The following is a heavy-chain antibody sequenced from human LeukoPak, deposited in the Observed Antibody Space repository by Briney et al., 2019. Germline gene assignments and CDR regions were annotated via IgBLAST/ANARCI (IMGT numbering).Heavy chain of an antibody. V-gene: IGHV3-30*04. CDR2: ISDDGSNK. J-gene: IGHJ6*04. Sequence: GRSLRLSCAASGFTFSSYAMHWVRQAPGKGLEWVAVISDDGSNKYYTDSVNGRFTIARDNSKNPLYLQMNSLRAEDTTVYYCVILYSTGMDVWGKGTTVTVSS. CDR3: VILYSTGMDV. CDR1: GFTFSSYA. D-gene: IGHD2-8*01.